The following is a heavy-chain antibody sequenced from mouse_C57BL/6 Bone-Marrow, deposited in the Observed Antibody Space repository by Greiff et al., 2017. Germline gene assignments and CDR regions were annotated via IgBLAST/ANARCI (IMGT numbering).Heavy chain of an antibody. J-gene: IGHJ1*03. CDR1: GYTFTSYW. D-gene: IGHD2-4*01. CDR2: IDPSDSYT. Sequence: QVQLQQPGAELVMPGASVKLSCKASGYTFTSYWMHWVKQRPGQGLEWIGEIDPSDSYTNYHQKFKGKSTLTVDKSSSTAYMQLSSLTSEDSAVYYCAYDYDGNWYFDVWGTGTTVTVSS. CDR3: AYDYDGNWYFDV. V-gene: IGHV1-69*01.